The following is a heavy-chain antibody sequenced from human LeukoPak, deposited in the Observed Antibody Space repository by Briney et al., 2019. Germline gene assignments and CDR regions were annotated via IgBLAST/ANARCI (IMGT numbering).Heavy chain of an antibody. V-gene: IGHV1-2*02. J-gene: IGHJ4*02. Sequence: ASVKVSCKASGYTFTGYYMHWVRQAPGQGLEWMGWINPNSGGTNYAQKFQGRVTMTRDTSISTAYMELSRLRSDDTAVYYCARENRDSSSPSSSVDYWGQGTLVTVSS. CDR2: INPNSGGT. D-gene: IGHD6-6*01. CDR3: ARENRDSSSPSSSVDY. CDR1: GYTFTGYY.